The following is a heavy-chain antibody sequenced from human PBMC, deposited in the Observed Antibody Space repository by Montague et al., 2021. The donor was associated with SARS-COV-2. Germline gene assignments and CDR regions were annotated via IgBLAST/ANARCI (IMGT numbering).Heavy chain of an antibody. J-gene: IGHJ4*01. Sequence: SLRLSCSASGFAFSSSWMSWVRQSPGKGLEWVAIMKYDGSEKYYXDSVKGRFTIFRDNARRSVFLQMNSLRAEDTAVYFCASDPNSSGGNMGSFWGRGTLVSVSS. CDR3: ASDPNSSGGNMGSF. V-gene: IGHV3-7*01. CDR2: MKYDGSEK. D-gene: IGHD6-19*01. CDR1: GFAFSSSW.